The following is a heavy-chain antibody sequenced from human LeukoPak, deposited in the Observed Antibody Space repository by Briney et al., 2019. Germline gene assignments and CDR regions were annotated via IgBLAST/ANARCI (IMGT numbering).Heavy chain of an antibody. CDR1: GFTVSNNY. CDR3: ARYYYGSDAFDI. CDR2: IYSGGST. J-gene: IGHJ3*02. D-gene: IGHD3-10*01. Sequence: PGGSLRLSCAASGFTVSNNYMSWVRQAPGKGLEWVSVIYSGGSTYYADSVKGRFTISRDNAKNSLYLQMNSLRAEDTAVYYCARYYYGSDAFDIWGQGTMVTVSS. V-gene: IGHV3-53*01.